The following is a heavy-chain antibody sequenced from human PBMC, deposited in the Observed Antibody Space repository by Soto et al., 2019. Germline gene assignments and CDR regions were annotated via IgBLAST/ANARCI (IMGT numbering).Heavy chain of an antibody. CDR1: GFTVSLYS. D-gene: IGHD4-4*01. J-gene: IGHJ4*02. Sequence: GGSLRLSCAASGFTVSLYSMSWVRQAPGKGLEWVSSISSSTNYIYYGDSMKGRFTISRDDAKNSLYLQMNSLKTEDTAVYYCAREGGTVTTDGFDYWGQGTLVTVSS. CDR3: AREGGTVTTDGFDY. CDR2: ISSSTNYI. V-gene: IGHV3-21*04.